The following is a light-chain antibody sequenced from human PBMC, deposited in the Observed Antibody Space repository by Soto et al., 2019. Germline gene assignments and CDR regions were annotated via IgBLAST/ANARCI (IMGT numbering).Light chain of an antibody. V-gene: IGKV1-5*03. J-gene: IGKJ1*01. CDR3: QQYNSYSKT. Sequence: DIQMTQSTSTLSASVGDRVTITCRASQSISGWLAWYQQKPGKAPKLLIYKASSLQSAVPSRFSGSGSGTEFTLTISSLQPDDFATYYCQQYNSYSKTFGQGTKVDIK. CDR2: KAS. CDR1: QSISGW.